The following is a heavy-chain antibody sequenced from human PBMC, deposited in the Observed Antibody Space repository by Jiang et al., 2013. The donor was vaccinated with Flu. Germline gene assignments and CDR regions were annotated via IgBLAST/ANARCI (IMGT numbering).Heavy chain of an antibody. CDR1: GYTFTGYY. J-gene: IGHJ4*02. V-gene: IGHV1-2*06. CDR2: INPNSGGT. Sequence: PGAVSEGRPARLLGYTFTGYYMHWVRQAPGQGLEWMGRINPNSGGTNYAQKFQGRVTMTRDTSISTAYMELSRLRSDDTAVYYCARDLNRIVGAIDYWGQGTLVTVSS. D-gene: IGHD1-26*01. CDR3: ARDLNRIVGAIDY.